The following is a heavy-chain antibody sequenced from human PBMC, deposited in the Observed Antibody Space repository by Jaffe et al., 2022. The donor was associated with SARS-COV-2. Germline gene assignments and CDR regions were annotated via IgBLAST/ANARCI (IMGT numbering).Heavy chain of an antibody. J-gene: IGHJ4*02. CDR3: AREAYYGSGSYHLFDS. D-gene: IGHD3-10*01. Sequence: QVQLQESGPGLVKPSQTLSLTCTVSGDPNSSGTYYWSWIRQSAGKGLEWIGRIHTSGSANYNPSLQSRLTISVDTSKNQFSLKLSSVTAADTAVYYCAREAYYGSGSYHLFDSWGQGTLVTVSS. V-gene: IGHV4-61*02. CDR1: GDPNSSGTYY. CDR2: IHTSGSA.